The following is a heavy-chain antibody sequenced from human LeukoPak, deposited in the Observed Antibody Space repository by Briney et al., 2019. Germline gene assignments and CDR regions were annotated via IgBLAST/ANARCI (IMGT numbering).Heavy chain of an antibody. CDR2: ISAYNGNT. V-gene: IGHV1-18*01. J-gene: IGHJ4*02. D-gene: IGHD2-15*01. CDR1: GYTFTTYG. Sequence: ASVKVSCKASGYTFTTYGISWVRQAPGQGLEWMGWISAYNGNTNYAQKLQGRVIMTTDTSTSTAYMELRSLRSDDTAVYYCARGPFCSGDTCYSQHFDYWGQGTLVTVSS. CDR3: ARGPFCSGDTCYSQHFDY.